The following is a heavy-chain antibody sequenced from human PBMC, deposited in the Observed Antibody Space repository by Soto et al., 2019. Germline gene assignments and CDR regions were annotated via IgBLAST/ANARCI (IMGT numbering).Heavy chain of an antibody. D-gene: IGHD4-17*01. Sequence: QVHLVQSGAEVKTPGSSVKVSCRASGGTFSTYTISWVRQVPGQGLEWMGKIIPIVGGADYAQEFQGRVTITADKSTSTAYMVLRSLRSEDTAVYFCARDKGYGELDHWGQGTLVTVSS. J-gene: IGHJ4*02. CDR1: GGTFSTYT. V-gene: IGHV1-69*08. CDR3: ARDKGYGELDH. CDR2: IIPIVGGA.